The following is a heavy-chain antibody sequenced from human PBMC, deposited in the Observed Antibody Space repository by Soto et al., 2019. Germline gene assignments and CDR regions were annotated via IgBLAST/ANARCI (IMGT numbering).Heavy chain of an antibody. J-gene: IGHJ4*02. CDR2: INPRDGTT. CDR3: ASVDCSGGRCYRFDY. D-gene: IGHD2-15*01. Sequence: QVQLVQSGAEVKEPGASVKVSCKASGYTFTNYYMQWVRQAPGQGLERMGIINPRDGTTSYTQKFQGRVTMTRDTSTSTVYMDLNSLTSEDTAIYYCASVDCSGGRCYRFDYWGQGTLVTVSS. V-gene: IGHV1-46*03. CDR1: GYTFTNYY.